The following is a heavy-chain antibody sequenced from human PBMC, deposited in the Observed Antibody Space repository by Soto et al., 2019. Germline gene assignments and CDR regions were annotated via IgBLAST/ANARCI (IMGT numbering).Heavy chain of an antibody. CDR2: INPNSGGT. CDR3: ALLPSWATNGCPSWNYAVDY. CDR1: GYTFTGYY. Sequence: QVQLVQSGAEVEKPGASVKVSCKASGYTFTGYYMHWVRQAPGQGLEWMGWINPNSGGTKYAQKLQGRVPRTRDTSLSTAYMELNSLRSDDTAVYYCALLPSWATNGCPSWNYAVDYWGREGLLIVSS. V-gene: IGHV1-2*02. D-gene: IGHD1-7*01. J-gene: IGHJ4*02.